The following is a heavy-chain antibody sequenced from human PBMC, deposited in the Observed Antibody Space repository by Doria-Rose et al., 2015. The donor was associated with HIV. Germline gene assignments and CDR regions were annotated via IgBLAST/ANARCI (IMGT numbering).Heavy chain of an antibody. CDR1: GVSLSSPGMG. CDR3: ARIKSSRWYHKYYFDF. Sequence: QVTLKESGPVLVKPTETLTLTCTVSGVSLSSPGMGVSWIRQPPGKALEWLANMFSDDVRYYQTSLTSRLILFRGTSKSQVVLTMTDMDPVDTATYYCARIKSSRWYHKYYFDFWGQGTLVIVSA. D-gene: IGHD6-13*01. J-gene: IGHJ4*02. V-gene: IGHV2-26*01. CDR2: MFSDDVR.